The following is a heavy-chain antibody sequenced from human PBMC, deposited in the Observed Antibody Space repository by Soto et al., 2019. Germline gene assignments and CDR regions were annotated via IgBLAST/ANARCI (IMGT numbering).Heavy chain of an antibody. CDR3: AREDSCYDRPLDY. Sequence: QVQLVQSGAEVKKPGSSVKVSCKASGGTFSSYTISWVRQAPGQGLEWMGRIIPILGIANYAQKFQGRVTITADKSTSPAYMELSSLRSEDTAVYYCAREDSCYDRPLDYWGQGTLVTVSS. V-gene: IGHV1-69*08. CDR1: GGTFSSYT. CDR2: IIPILGIA. D-gene: IGHD5-12*01. J-gene: IGHJ4*02.